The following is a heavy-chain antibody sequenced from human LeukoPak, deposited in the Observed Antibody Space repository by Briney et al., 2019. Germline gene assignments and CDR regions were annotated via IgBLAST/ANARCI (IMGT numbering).Heavy chain of an antibody. J-gene: IGHJ4*02. CDR1: GYSFTSYW. Sequence: GESLKISCKGSGYSFTSYWIAWGRQMPGKGLEWLGIIYPGDSDTRYSPSFQGQVIISADKSIYTAYLQCSSLKASDTAMYYCAKLYYYDSSGWRSFDYWGQGTLVTVSS. CDR2: IYPGDSDT. D-gene: IGHD3-22*01. CDR3: AKLYYYDSSGWRSFDY. V-gene: IGHV5-51*01.